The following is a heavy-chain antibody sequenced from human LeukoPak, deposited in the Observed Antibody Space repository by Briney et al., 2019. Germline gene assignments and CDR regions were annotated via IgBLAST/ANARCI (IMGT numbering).Heavy chain of an antibody. CDR2: MNPNSGNT. Sequence: ASVKVSCKASGYTFTSYDINWVRQATGQGLEWMGWMNPNSGNTGYAQKFQGRVTMTRDTSISTAYMELSSLRSEDTAVYYCARGGRLYGYCSGGSCYEFDYWGQGTLVTVSS. V-gene: IGHV1-8*01. J-gene: IGHJ4*02. D-gene: IGHD2-15*01. CDR3: ARGGRLYGYCSGGSCYEFDY. CDR1: GYTFTSYD.